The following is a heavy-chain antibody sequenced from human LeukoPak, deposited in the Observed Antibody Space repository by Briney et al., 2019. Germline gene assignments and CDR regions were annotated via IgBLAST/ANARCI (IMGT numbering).Heavy chain of an antibody. CDR2: IIPIFGTA. J-gene: IGHJ5*02. D-gene: IGHD6-6*01. V-gene: IGHV1-69*05. CDR1: GGTFSSYA. Sequence: GASVKVSCKASGGTFSSYAISWVRQAPGQGLEWMGRIIPIFGTANYAQKFQGRVTITTDESTSTAYMELSSLRSEDTAVYYCARDSYEDSSSSWFDPWGQGTLVTVSS. CDR3: ARDSYEDSSSSWFDP.